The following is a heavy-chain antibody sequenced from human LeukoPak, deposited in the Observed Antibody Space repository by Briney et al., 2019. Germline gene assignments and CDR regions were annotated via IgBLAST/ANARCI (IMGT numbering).Heavy chain of an antibody. J-gene: IGHJ4*02. Sequence: GGSLRLSCAASGFTFSDYYMSWIRQAPGKGLEWVSYISSSGSTIYYADSVKGRFTISRDNAKNSLYLQMNSLRAEDTAVYYCATSSSSYYFDYWGQGTLVTVSS. CDR2: ISSSGSTI. CDR1: GFTFSDYY. V-gene: IGHV3-11*01. CDR3: ATSSSSYYFDY. D-gene: IGHD6-6*01.